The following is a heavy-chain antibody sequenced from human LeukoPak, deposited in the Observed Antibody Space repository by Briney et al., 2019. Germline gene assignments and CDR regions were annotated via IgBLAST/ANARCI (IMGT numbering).Heavy chain of an antibody. Sequence: GGSLRLSCAASGFTVSSIHMVWVRQAPGKGLEWVSVTYTGGNSYYADSVKGRFIISRDISKNTLYLQMNSLRAEDSALYYCARGGRGSAAVVTPRSFDIWGQGTMVTVSS. V-gene: IGHV3-53*01. CDR2: TYTGGNS. CDR3: ARGGRGSAAVVTPRSFDI. CDR1: GFTVSSIH. J-gene: IGHJ3*02. D-gene: IGHD3-22*01.